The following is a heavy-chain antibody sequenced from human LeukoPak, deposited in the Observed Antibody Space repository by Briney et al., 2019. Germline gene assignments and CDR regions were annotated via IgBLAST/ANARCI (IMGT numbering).Heavy chain of an antibody. CDR2: INHSGST. CDR3: ARDIGGSSWVDY. CDR1: GGSFSGYY. V-gene: IGHV4-34*01. D-gene: IGHD6-13*01. J-gene: IGHJ4*02. Sequence: KTSETLSLTCAVYGGSFSGYYWSWIRQPPGKGLEWIGEINHSGSTNYNPSLKSRVTISVDTSKNQFSLKLSSVTAADTAVYYCARDIGGSSWVDYWGQGTLVTVSS.